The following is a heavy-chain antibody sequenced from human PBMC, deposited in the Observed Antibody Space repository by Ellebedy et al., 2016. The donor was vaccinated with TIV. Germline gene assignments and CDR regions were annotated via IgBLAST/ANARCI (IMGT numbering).Heavy chain of an antibody. CDR2: INNGGRTT. Sequence: GESLKISCAASGFTFSNYAMSWVRQAPGKGLEWVSGINNGGRTTSYADSVKGRFTISRDNSRSTLYLQMNSLRAEDSAVYYCAKDPVGCSSTSCYWVRYNWFDPWGQGTLVTVSS. CDR3: AKDPVGCSSTSCYWVRYNWFDP. CDR1: GFTFSNYA. V-gene: IGHV3-23*01. J-gene: IGHJ5*02. D-gene: IGHD2-2*01.